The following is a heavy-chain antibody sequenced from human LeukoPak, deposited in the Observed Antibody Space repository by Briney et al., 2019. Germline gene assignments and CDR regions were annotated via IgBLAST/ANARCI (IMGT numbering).Heavy chain of an antibody. CDR3: FKRKTAYDILTGY. V-gene: IGHV3-66*02. CDR2: IYSGGST. D-gene: IGHD3-9*01. Sequence: PGGSLRLSCAASGFPVSSNYMSWVRQAPGKGLEWDSVIYSGGSTYYADSVKGRFTISRDNSKNTLYLQMNSLRAEDTAVYYFFKRKTAYDILTGYWGQGTLVTVSS. CDR1: GFPVSSNY. J-gene: IGHJ4*02.